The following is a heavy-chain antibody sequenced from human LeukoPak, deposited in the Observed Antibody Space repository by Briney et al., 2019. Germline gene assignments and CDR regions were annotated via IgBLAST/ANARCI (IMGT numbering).Heavy chain of an antibody. CDR1: GFTFSSYS. V-gene: IGHV3-21*01. D-gene: IGHD3-9*01. CDR3: ARDSHPGRYFDWSNMHDAFDI. J-gene: IGHJ3*02. Sequence: PGGSLRLSCAASGFTFSSYSMNWVRQAPGKGLEWVSSISSSSSYIYYADSVKGRFTISRDNAKNSLYLQMNSLRAEDTAVYYCARDSHPGRYFDWSNMHDAFDIWGQGTMVTVSS. CDR2: ISSSSSYI.